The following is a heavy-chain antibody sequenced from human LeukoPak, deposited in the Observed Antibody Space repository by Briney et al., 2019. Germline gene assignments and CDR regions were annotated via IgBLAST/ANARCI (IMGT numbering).Heavy chain of an antibody. Sequence: SETLSLTCTVSGGSISSSSYYWGWIRQPPGNGLEWIGSIYYSGSTYYNPSLKSRVTISVDTSKNQFSPKLSSVTAADTAVYYCARAATPGRYSSGWSGYYYYYYMDVWGKGTTVTVSS. CDR1: GGSISSSSYY. J-gene: IGHJ6*03. V-gene: IGHV4-39*07. D-gene: IGHD6-19*01. CDR2: IYYSGST. CDR3: ARAATPGRYSSGWSGYYYYYYMDV.